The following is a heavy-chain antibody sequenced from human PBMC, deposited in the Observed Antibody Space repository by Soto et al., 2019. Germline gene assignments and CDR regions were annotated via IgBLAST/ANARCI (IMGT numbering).Heavy chain of an antibody. CDR3: ARASFGDCYDY. J-gene: IGHJ4*02. CDR1: GGSISSGDYY. Sequence: QVQLQESGPGLVKPSQTLSLTCTVSGGSISSGDYYWSWIRQPPGKGLEWIGYIYYSGSTYYNPSLKSXATPSXXTSKNQFSLKLSSVTAADTAVYYCARASFGDCYDYWGQGTLVTVSS. CDR2: IYYSGST. D-gene: IGHD3-10*01. V-gene: IGHV4-30-4*01.